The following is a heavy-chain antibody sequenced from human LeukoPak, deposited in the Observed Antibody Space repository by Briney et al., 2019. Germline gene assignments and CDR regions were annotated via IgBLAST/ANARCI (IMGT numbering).Heavy chain of an antibody. D-gene: IGHD3-9*01. CDR2: ISAYNGNT. V-gene: IGHV1-18*01. CDR3: AREMADIPWAFDI. CDR1: GYTFTSYG. J-gene: IGHJ3*02. Sequence: GASVKVSCKASGYTFTSYGVNWVRQAPGQGLEWMGWISAYNGNTNYAQKLQGRVTMTTDTSTSTAYMELRSLRSDDTAVYYCAREMADIPWAFDIWGQGTMVTVSS.